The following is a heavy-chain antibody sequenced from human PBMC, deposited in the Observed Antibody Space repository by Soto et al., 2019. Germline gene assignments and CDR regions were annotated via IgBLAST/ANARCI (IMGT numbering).Heavy chain of an antibody. CDR3: ARRAHMSRRGETFSYYYYGMDV. D-gene: IGHD3-16*01. Sequence: GESLKISCKGSGYHFTNYWIGWVRQMPGKGLEWMGSIDPIDSYTNYSPSFQGHVTISADKSISTAYLQWSSLKASDTAMYYCARRAHMSRRGETFSYYYYGMDVWGQGTTVTVSS. CDR2: IDPIDSYT. V-gene: IGHV5-10-1*01. J-gene: IGHJ6*02. CDR1: GYHFTNYW.